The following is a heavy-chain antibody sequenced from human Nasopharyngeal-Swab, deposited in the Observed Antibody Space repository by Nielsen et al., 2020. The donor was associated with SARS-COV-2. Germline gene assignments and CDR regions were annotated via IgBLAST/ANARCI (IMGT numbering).Heavy chain of an antibody. V-gene: IGHV3-73*01. CDR2: IRSKANSYAT. Sequence: GESLKISCAASGFTFSGSAMHWVRQASGKGLGWVGRIRSKANSYATAYAASVKGRFTISRDDSKNTAYLQMNSLKTEDTAMYYCTGTMVQGVWGQGTLVTVSS. J-gene: IGHJ4*02. CDR1: GFTFSGSA. D-gene: IGHD3-10*01. CDR3: TGTMVQGV.